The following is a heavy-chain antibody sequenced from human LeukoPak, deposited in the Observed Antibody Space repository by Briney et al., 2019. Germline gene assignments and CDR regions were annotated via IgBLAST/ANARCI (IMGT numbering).Heavy chain of an antibody. Sequence: RGSLRLSCAASGFTFSSYGMHGVRQAPRKGLEWVAGISHDGSNKYYADSVKGRFTISRDNSKNTLYLQMNSLRAEDTAVYYCAKDRYSSGCCYFDYWGQGTLVTVSS. CDR1: GFTFSSYG. D-gene: IGHD6-19*01. J-gene: IGHJ4*02. V-gene: IGHV3-30*18. CDR2: ISHDGSNK. CDR3: AKDRYSSGCCYFDY.